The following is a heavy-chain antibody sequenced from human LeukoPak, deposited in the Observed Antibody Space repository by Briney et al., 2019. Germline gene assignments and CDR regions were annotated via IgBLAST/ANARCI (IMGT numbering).Heavy chain of an antibody. CDR1: GFTFSRNA. D-gene: IGHD4-17*01. Sequence: GGSLRLSCAASGFTFSRNAMSWVRQAPGKGLEWVSVISGSGGSRDYADSVKGRFTISRDNTKNSLFLQMNSLRAEDTAVYYCATNPIMRDYEDYWGQGTLVTVSS. CDR2: ISGSGGSR. J-gene: IGHJ4*02. V-gene: IGHV3-23*01. CDR3: ATNPIMRDYEDY.